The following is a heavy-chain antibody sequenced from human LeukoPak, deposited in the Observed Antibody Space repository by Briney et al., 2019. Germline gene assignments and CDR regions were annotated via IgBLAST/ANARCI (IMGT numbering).Heavy chain of an antibody. CDR3: AKTPVAGYYYYYYYMDV. CDR1: RFTFSSYE. Sequence: GGSLRLSCAASRFTFSSYEMNWVRQAPGKGLEWISYITTSGSTTYYADSVKGRFTISRDNSKNTLYLQMNSLRAEDTAVYYCAKTPVAGYYYYYYYMDVWGKGTTVTISS. J-gene: IGHJ6*03. CDR2: ITTSGSTT. D-gene: IGHD2-15*01. V-gene: IGHV3-48*03.